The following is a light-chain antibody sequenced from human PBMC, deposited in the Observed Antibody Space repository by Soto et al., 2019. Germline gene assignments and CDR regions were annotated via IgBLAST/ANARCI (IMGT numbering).Light chain of an antibody. CDR1: QDVSSW. V-gene: IGKV1-12*01. CDR2: SAS. CDR3: QPSNSFPLT. J-gene: IGKJ4*01. Sequence: DIQVTQSPSSVSASVGDRVTITCRTSQDVSSWLAWYQQKPGKALELLIYSASTLQTGVPSRFSGSGSGTDFTLTISSLQPEDFATYYCQPSNSFPLTFGGETKVEIK.